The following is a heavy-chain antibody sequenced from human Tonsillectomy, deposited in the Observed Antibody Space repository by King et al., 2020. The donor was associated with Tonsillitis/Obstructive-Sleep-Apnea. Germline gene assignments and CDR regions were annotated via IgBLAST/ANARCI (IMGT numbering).Heavy chain of an antibody. CDR2: ISSSSSYI. Sequence: EVQLVESGGGLVKPGGSLRLSCAASGFTFSSYSMNWVRQAPGKGLEWVSSISSSSSYIYYADSVKGRFTISRENAKNSLYLQMNSLRAEDTAVYYCARDPRLYDYGDNEPFDYWGQGTLVTVSS. CDR3: ARDPRLYDYGDNEPFDY. CDR1: GFTFSSYS. D-gene: IGHD4-17*01. J-gene: IGHJ4*02. V-gene: IGHV3-21*01.